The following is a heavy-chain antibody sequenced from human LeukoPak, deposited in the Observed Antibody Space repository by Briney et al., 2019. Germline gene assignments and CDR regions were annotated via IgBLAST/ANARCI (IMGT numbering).Heavy chain of an antibody. V-gene: IGHV3-30*02. CDR2: IRYDGRSI. CDR3: ARDAYSRPTNWFDP. Sequence: GGSLRLSCAASGFTFSSYGMHWVRQTPGKGLEWVATIRYDGRSIYYADSVKGRPTISRDNSKSTLYLQMSSLRAEDTAVYYCARDAYSRPTNWFDPWGQGTLVTVSS. CDR1: GFTFSSYG. J-gene: IGHJ5*02. D-gene: IGHD4-11*01.